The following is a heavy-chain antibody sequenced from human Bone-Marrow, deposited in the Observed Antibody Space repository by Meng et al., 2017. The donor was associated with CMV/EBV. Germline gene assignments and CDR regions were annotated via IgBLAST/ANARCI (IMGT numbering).Heavy chain of an antibody. CDR2: IYYSVST. V-gene: IGHV4-31*03. Sequence: SELLLHTCTVPGGSISSVGYYWSWIRQHPGKDLEWIGYIYYSVSTYYNPSLKSRVTISVDTSKNQFSLKPSSVTAPDTAVYYCARGRVGAQYNWFDPWGQGTLVTVSS. D-gene: IGHD1-26*01. CDR3: ARGRVGAQYNWFDP. J-gene: IGHJ5*02. CDR1: GGSISSVGYY.